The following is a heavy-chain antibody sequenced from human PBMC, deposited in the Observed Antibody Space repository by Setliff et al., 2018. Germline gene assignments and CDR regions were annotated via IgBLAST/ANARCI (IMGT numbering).Heavy chain of an antibody. CDR2: INPNTGDT. Sequence: ASVKVSCKASNYPFANYGIAWVRQAPGQGLEWMGWINPNTGDTNYAQKFQGRVTMTSDTSTSTVYMEVNSVTSDDTAMYFCARGGMAAAGRKGVFEHWGQGTLVTVSS. CDR1: NYPFANYG. CDR3: ARGGMAAAGRKGVFEH. J-gene: IGHJ4*02. V-gene: IGHV1-18*01. D-gene: IGHD6-13*01.